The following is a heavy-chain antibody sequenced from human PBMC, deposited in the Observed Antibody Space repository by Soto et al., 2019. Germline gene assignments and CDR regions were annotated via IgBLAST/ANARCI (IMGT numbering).Heavy chain of an antibody. CDR2: IYYSGST. CDR1: GGSITTGGHY. Sequence: SETLSLTCSVSGGSITTGGHYWNWIRQHPGKGLEWIGYIYYSGSTYYNPSLKSRVTISVDTSKNQFSLKLSSVTAADTAVYYCARDRLFGWGDNTNAAGYYYYGMDVWGQGTTVTVSS. V-gene: IGHV4-31*03. CDR3: ARDRLFGWGDNTNAAGYYYYGMDV. J-gene: IGHJ6*02. D-gene: IGHD3-10*02.